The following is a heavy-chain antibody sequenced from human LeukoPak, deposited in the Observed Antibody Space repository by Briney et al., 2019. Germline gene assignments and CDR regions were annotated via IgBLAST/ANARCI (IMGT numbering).Heavy chain of an antibody. CDR3: ARDLHGAMRRFDS. D-gene: IGHD2-2*01. Sequence: ASVKVSCKASGYTFTDYFIHWVRQAPGQGLEWMGWINPDSGGTNYARNFQGRVTMTRDTSISTAYMELSRLRSDDTALYYCARDLHGAMRRFDSWGQGTLVTVSS. J-gene: IGHJ4*02. CDR1: GYTFTDYF. V-gene: IGHV1-2*02. CDR2: INPDSGGT.